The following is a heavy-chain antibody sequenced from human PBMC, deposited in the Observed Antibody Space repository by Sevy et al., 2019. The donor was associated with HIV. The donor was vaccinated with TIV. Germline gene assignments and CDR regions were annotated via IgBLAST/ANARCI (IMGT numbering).Heavy chain of an antibody. D-gene: IGHD4-17*01. J-gene: IGHJ3*02. CDR1: GFTFSSYA. CDR2: ISGSGGST. Sequence: GGSLRLSCAASGFTFSSYAMSWVRQAPGKGLEWVSAISGSGGSTYYADSVKGRFTISRDNSKNTLYLQMNSLRAEDTAVYYCAKILEMTTVVQNHALDIWGQGTMVTVSS. V-gene: IGHV3-23*01. CDR3: AKILEMTTVVQNHALDI.